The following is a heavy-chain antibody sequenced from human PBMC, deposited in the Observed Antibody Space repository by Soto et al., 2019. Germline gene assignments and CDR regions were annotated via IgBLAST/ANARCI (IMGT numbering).Heavy chain of an antibody. D-gene: IGHD4-4*01. CDR3: ARGMTTVTSDAFDI. Sequence: ASVKVSCKASGYTFTSYFMHFVRQAPGQGLEWMGIINPSGGGTFYAQKFQGRVTMTRDTSTSTVYMELSSLRSEDTAVYYCARGMTTVTSDAFDIWGHGTMVTVSS. V-gene: IGHV1-46*01. CDR2: INPSGGGT. J-gene: IGHJ3*02. CDR1: GYTFTSYF.